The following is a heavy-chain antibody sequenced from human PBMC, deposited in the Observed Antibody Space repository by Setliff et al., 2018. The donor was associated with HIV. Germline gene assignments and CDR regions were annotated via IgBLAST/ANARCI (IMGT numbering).Heavy chain of an antibody. J-gene: IGHJ4*01. D-gene: IGHD2-21*01. CDR3: ARGALLAVFDFDH. CDR1: GYTFTTYS. Sequence: ASVKVSCKASGYTFTTYSIHWVRQAPGQSLEWMGWINVGEGDTKCSQELQDRITLTTDTSANTAYMELSSLRSDDTAVYFCARGALLAVFDFDHWGHGTLVTVSS. CDR2: INVGEGDT. V-gene: IGHV1-3*01.